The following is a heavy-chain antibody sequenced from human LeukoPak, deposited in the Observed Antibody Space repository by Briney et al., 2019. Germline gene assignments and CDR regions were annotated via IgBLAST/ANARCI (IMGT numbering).Heavy chain of an antibody. CDR1: GFIFSNFG. J-gene: IGHJ4*02. CDR3: AKDETRTTREPGGPFDY. CDR2: IAYDGRNK. Sequence: GGSLRLSCAASGFIFSNFGMHWVRQAPGKGLEWVAVIAYDGRNKYYGDAVKGRFTISRDNSKNTVHLRMSSLRAEDTAMYFCAKDETRTTREPGGPFDYWGQGILVTVSS. D-gene: IGHD1-1*01. V-gene: IGHV3-30*18.